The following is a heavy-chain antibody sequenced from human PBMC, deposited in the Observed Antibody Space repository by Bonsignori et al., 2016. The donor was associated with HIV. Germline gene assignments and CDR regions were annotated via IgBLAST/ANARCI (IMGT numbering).Heavy chain of an antibody. J-gene: IGHJ4*02. V-gene: IGHV3-7*05. Sequence: VRQMPGKGLEWVANIKQDGSEKYYVDSVKGRFTISRDNAKNSLYLQMNSLRAEDTAVYYCARTTDYWGQGTLVTVSS. CDR3: ARTTDY. D-gene: IGHD1-14*01. CDR2: IKQDGSEK.